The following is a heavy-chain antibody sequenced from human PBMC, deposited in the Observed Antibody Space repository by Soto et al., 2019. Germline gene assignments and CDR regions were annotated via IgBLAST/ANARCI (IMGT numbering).Heavy chain of an antibody. D-gene: IGHD5-18*01. CDR1: GFTFSSYS. J-gene: IGHJ5*02. CDR2: ISSSSSTI. V-gene: IGHV3-48*02. Sequence: PGGSLRLSCAASGFTFSSYSMNCVRQAPGKGLEWVSYISSSSSTIYYADSVKGRFTISRDNAKNSLYLQMNSLRDEDTAVYYCARDGGAAMAIDNWFDPWGQGTLVTVSS. CDR3: ARDGGAAMAIDNWFDP.